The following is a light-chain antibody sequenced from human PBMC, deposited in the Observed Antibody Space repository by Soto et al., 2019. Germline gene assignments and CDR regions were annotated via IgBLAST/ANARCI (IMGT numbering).Light chain of an antibody. CDR2: GNS. CDR3: AAWDDTLNDLL. J-gene: IGLJ2*01. Sequence: QSVLTQPPSASGSPGQSVTISCTGTSGDVDYNYVSWYQQYPGRAPKLLIYGNSQGPSGVPDRFSASKSGTSASLAISGLRSEDEADYHCAAWDDTLNDLLFGGGTKVTVL. V-gene: IGLV1-47*02. CDR1: SGDVDYNY.